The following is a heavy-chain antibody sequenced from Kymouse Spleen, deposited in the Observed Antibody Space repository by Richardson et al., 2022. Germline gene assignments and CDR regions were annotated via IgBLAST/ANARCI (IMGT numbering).Heavy chain of an antibody. J-gene: IGHJ6*02. CDR2: ISWNSGSI. Sequence: EVQLVESGGGLVQPGRSLRLSCAASGFTFDDYAMHWVRQAPGKGLEWVSGISWNSGSIGYADSVKGRFTISRDNAKNSLYLQMNSLRAEDTALYYCAKEGYYGSGSYPSYYYGMDVWGQGTTVTVSS. CDR1: GFTFDDYA. D-gene: IGHD3-10*01. V-gene: IGHV3-9*01. CDR3: AKEGYYGSGSYPSYYYGMDV.